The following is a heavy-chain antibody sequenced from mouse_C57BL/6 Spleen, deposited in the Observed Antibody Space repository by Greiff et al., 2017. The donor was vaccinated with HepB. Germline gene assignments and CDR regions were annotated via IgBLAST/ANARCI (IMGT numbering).Heavy chain of an antibody. CDR1: GYAFSSYW. J-gene: IGHJ2*01. CDR2: IYPGDGDT. CDR3: ARSAPRTRGFDY. Sequence: VQLQESGAELVKPGASVKISCKASGYAFSSYWMNWVKQRPGKGLEWIGQIYPGDGDTNYNGKFKGKATLTADKSSSTAYMQLSSLTSEDSAVYFCARSAPRTRGFDYWGQGTTLTVSS. V-gene: IGHV1-80*01. D-gene: IGHD1-2*01.